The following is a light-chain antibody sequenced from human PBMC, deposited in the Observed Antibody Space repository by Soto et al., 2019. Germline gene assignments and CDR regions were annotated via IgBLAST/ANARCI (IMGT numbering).Light chain of an antibody. CDR2: STS. Sequence: QAVVTQEPSLPVSPGGTVPLTCASSTGAVTSDSYPNWFQQKPGQAPRALIYSTSKKHSWTPARFSGSLLGGKAPLTLSGVQHEDEADYYCLIYCGGASVFGGGTKVTVL. CDR3: LIYCGGASV. V-gene: IGLV7-43*01. CDR1: TGAVTSDSY. J-gene: IGLJ2*01.